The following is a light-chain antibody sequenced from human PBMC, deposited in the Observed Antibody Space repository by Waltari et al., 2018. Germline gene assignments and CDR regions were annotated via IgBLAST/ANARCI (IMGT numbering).Light chain of an antibody. CDR2: DVS. J-gene: IGLJ1*01. CDR3: GSYTTSSTHV. CDR1: SSDVGGYNY. V-gene: IGLV2-14*03. Sequence: QSALTQPASVSGSPGQSITISCTGTSSDVGGYNYVFWYQQHPGKAPKLMIYDVSNRPSGVSNRFSGSKSGNTASLTISGLQAEDEADYYCGSYTTSSTHVFGTGTKVTVL.